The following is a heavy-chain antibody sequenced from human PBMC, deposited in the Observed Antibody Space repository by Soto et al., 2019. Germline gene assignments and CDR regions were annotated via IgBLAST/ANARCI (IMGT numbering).Heavy chain of an antibody. V-gene: IGHV1-46*01. D-gene: IGHD4-17*01. CDR2: INPSGDST. CDR3: ARFLTTGYGDLYYFDS. Sequence: ASVKVSCKASGYTFTSYFMHWVRQAPGQGLEWMGIINPSGDSTSYAQKFQGRVTISVDTSKNQFSLKLSSVTAADTAVYYCARFLTTGYGDLYYFDSWGQGTLVTVSS. CDR1: GYTFTSYF. J-gene: IGHJ4*02.